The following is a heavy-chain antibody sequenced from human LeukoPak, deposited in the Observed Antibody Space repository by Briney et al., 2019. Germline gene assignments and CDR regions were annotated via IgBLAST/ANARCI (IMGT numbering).Heavy chain of an antibody. J-gene: IGHJ5*02. CDR2: IYYSGST. V-gene: IGHV4-31*03. D-gene: IGHD1-1*01. CDR1: GGSISSGGYY. Sequence: SEALSLTCTVSGGSISSGGYYWSWIRQHPGKGLEWIGYIYYSGSTYYNPSLKSRVTISVDTSKNQFSLRLSSVTAADTAVYYCARATGGEWFDPWGQGTLVTVSS. CDR3: ARATGGEWFDP.